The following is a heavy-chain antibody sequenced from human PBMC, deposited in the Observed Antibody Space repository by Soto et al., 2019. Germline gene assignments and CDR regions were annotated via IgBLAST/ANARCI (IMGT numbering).Heavy chain of an antibody. J-gene: IGHJ6*02. CDR1: GFNFNSYS. V-gene: IGHV3-21*01. CDR2: ISSSGYI. CDR3: ERDCSGGSCYHGMDV. Sequence: TGGSLRLSCAASGFNFNSYSINWVRQAPGKRLEWLSSISSSGYIFSTDSVRGRFTISRDNAKNSVYLQINSLRAEDTAVYFCERDCSGGSCYHGMDVCGQGPTVTV. D-gene: IGHD2-15*01.